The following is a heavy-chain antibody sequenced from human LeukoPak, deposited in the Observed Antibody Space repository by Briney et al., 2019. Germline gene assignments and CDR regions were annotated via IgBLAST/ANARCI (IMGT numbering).Heavy chain of an antibody. Sequence: PSETLSLTCTVSGGSISSGDYYWSWIRQPPGKGLEWIGEINHSGSTNYNPSLKSRVTISVDTSKNQFSLKLSSVTAADTAVYYCARRSSSWPHFDYWGQGTLVTVSS. CDR2: INHSGST. CDR1: GGSISSGDYY. CDR3: ARRSSSWPHFDY. D-gene: IGHD6-13*01. J-gene: IGHJ4*02. V-gene: IGHV4-39*07.